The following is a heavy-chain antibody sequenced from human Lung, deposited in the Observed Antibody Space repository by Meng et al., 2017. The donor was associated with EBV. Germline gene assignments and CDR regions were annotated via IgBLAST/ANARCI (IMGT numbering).Heavy chain of an antibody. CDR3: ARGRLYYAGGYSSWDGLDF. J-gene: IGHJ4*02. CDR1: GLSFSNYV. Sequence: EVQLVESGGGLVQPGGSLRLSCVASGLSFSNYVMGWVRQAPGKGLEWVSPISGSGATKYYADSVKGRFTVSRDNSKNTLYLQLGSLRAEDTAVYYCARGRLYYAGGYSSWDGLDFWGQGTLVTVSS. D-gene: IGHD2-8*02. V-gene: IGHV3-23*04. CDR2: ISGSGATK.